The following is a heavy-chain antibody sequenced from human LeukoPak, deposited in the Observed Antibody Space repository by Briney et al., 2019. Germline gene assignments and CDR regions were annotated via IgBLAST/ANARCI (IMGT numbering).Heavy chain of an antibody. Sequence: PSETLSLTCTVSGGSISSYYWSWVRQPPGKGLEWIGYIYYSGSTNYNPSLKSRVTISVDTSKNQFSLKLSSVTAADTAVYYCARHYSSGWSEFDYWGQGTLVTVSS. CDR1: GGSISSYY. CDR3: ARHYSSGWSEFDY. V-gene: IGHV4-59*08. J-gene: IGHJ4*02. CDR2: IYYSGST. D-gene: IGHD6-19*01.